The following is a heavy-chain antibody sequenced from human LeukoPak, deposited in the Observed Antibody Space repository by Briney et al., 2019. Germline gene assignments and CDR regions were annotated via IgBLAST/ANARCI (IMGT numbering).Heavy chain of an antibody. CDR3: ARHYGDYQGFWNY. CDR2: IYYGVST. D-gene: IGHD4-17*01. CDR1: GGSISSDNFF. Sequence: SETLSLTCTVSGGSISSDNFFWGWIRQPPGKGLEWIGSIYYGVSTFYNPYLNSRLSMSIDTSKSQLSLKLSSVTAADTAVYYCARHYGDYQGFWNYWGQGTLVTVSS. J-gene: IGHJ4*02. V-gene: IGHV4-39*01.